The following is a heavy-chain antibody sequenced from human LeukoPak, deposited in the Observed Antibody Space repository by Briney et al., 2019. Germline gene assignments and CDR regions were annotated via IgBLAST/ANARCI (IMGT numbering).Heavy chain of an antibody. CDR3: ARRVVPAAIGTNWFDP. V-gene: IGHV3-7*01. Sequence: GGSLRLSCVASGFTFSSYWMTWVRQAPGKGLEWVANIKTDGSQIYYVDSVKGRFTISRDNAKNSLYLQMNSLRAEDTAVYYCARRVVPAAIGTNWFDPWGQGTLVTVSS. D-gene: IGHD2-2*01. CDR1: GFTFSSYW. J-gene: IGHJ5*02. CDR2: IKTDGSQI.